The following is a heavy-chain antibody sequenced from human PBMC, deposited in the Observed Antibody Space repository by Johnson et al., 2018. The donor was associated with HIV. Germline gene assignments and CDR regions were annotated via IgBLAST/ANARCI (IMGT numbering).Heavy chain of an antibody. CDR1: AFTFDDYV. CDR2: ISWDGGTT. D-gene: IGHD1-26*01. V-gene: IGHV3-43D*03. Sequence: VQLVESGGGVVQPGGSLRLSCAASAFTFDDYVMHWVRQGPGKGLEWVSLISWDGGTTYYADSVRGRFTISRDNSKNTLYLQMNSLRSEDTAVYSWARGEPATVGAKFRRAFDIWGQGTMVTVSS. CDR3: ARGEPATVGAKFRRAFDI. J-gene: IGHJ3*02.